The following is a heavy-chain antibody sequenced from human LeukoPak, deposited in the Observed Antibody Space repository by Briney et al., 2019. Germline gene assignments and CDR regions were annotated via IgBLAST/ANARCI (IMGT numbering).Heavy chain of an antibody. V-gene: IGHV1-69*13. CDR3: AKDHGRYRNNYFDY. D-gene: IGHD1-26*01. Sequence: ASVKVSCKASGGTFSSYAISWVRQAPGQGLEWMGGIIPIFGTANYAQKFQGRVTITADESTSTAYMELSSLRSEDTAVYYCAKDHGRYRNNYFDYWGQGNLVTVSS. CDR1: GGTFSSYA. CDR2: IIPIFGTA. J-gene: IGHJ4*02.